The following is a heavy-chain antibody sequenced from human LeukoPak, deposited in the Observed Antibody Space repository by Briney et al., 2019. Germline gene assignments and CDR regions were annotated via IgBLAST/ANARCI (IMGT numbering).Heavy chain of an antibody. Sequence: SVKVSCKASGGTFSSYAISWVRQAPGQGLEWMGGIIPIFGTANYAQKFQGRVTITADESTSTAYMELSSLRSEDTAVYYCATKAHCGGDCYSAEYLQHWGQGTLVTVSS. V-gene: IGHV1-69*01. J-gene: IGHJ1*01. CDR2: IIPIFGTA. D-gene: IGHD2-21*02. CDR3: ATKAHCGGDCYSAEYLQH. CDR1: GGTFSSYA.